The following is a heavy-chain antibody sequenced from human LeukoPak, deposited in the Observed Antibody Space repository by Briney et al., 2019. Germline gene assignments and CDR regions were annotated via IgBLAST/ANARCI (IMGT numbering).Heavy chain of an antibody. J-gene: IGHJ4*02. CDR3: ARKWNGDYFDY. Sequence: SETLSLTCSVSGGSTRSHYWSWVRQSPGKGLEWIGDIFESGTTNSNPSLKSRVTMSLDTSKNHFSLNLSSVNAADTALYYCARKWNGDYFDYWGQGTLVTVSS. CDR1: GGSTRSHY. V-gene: IGHV4-59*11. CDR2: IFESGTT. D-gene: IGHD1-1*01.